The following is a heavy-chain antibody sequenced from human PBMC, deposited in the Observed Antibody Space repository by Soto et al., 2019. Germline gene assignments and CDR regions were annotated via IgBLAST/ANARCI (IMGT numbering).Heavy chain of an antibody. CDR2: IYYSGST. CDR3: ARQEITMVRGVYHH. D-gene: IGHD3-10*01. CDR1: GGSIRSGGYY. Sequence: SDSLSLACTVSGGSIRSGGYYLSWIRQHPGKGLEWIGYIYYSGSTYYNPSLKSRVTISVDTSKNQFSLKLSSVTAADTAVYYCARQEITMVRGVYHHWGQGTLVTVPS. J-gene: IGHJ4*02. V-gene: IGHV4-31*03.